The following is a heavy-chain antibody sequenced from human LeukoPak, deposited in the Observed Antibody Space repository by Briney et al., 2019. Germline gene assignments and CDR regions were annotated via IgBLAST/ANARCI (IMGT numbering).Heavy chain of an antibody. CDR1: GFTFRNYY. CDR3: AKDIPHLYIVDAFDI. D-gene: IGHD2-15*01. Sequence: GGSLRLSCEASGFTFRNYYMSWIRQAPGKGLEWISYISSSATTVYYADSVKGRFTISRDNSKNTLYLQMNSLRAEDTAVYYCAKDIPHLYIVDAFDIWGQGTMVTVSS. J-gene: IGHJ3*02. CDR2: ISSSATTV. V-gene: IGHV3-11*01.